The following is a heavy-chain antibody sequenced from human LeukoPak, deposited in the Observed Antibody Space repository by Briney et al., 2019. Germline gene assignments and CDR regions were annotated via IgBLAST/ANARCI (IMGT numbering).Heavy chain of an antibody. CDR1: GFTFSDYA. CDR2: IKQDGSEK. J-gene: IGHJ4*02. CDR3: ARAGSNWNYVY. D-gene: IGHD1-7*01. Sequence: GGSLRLSCVVSGFTFSDYAMSWVRQIPGKGLEWVANIKQDGSEKYYADALRGRFTISRDNTKNSLSLQMNSLIVEDTAVYYCARAGSNWNYVYWGQGTLVTVSS. V-gene: IGHV3-7*01.